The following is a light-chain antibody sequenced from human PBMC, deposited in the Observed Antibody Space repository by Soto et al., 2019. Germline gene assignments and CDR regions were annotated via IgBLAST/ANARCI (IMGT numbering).Light chain of an antibody. CDR3: QQYNSWPPVT. CDR1: ESVSRN. V-gene: IGKV3-15*01. CDR2: DAS. Sequence: EVVMTQSPATLSVSPGERATLSCRASESVSRNLAWYQQKPGQAPRLLIYDASTRATGIPDRFSGGESGTKFTLPTSSRQSADVVVYYCQQYNSWPPVTFGQGTQVEIK. J-gene: IGKJ5*01.